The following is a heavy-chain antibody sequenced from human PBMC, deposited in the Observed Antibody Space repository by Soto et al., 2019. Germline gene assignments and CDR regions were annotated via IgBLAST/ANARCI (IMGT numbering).Heavy chain of an antibody. CDR1: GFPFSTYW. V-gene: IGHV3-74*01. Sequence: GGSLRLSCAASGFPFSTYWMHWVRQAPGTGLEWVSRIKGDGSSTSYADSVKGRFTISRDNAKNTLYLQMNSLGAEDTAVYWCARGIRNYYGVDVWGQGTTVTVSS. CDR2: IKGDGSST. J-gene: IGHJ6*02. CDR3: ARGIRNYYGVDV.